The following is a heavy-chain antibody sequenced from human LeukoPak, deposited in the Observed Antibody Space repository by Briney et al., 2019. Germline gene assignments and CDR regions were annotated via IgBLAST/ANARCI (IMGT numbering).Heavy chain of an antibody. CDR2: VNAVGSA. CDR1: GGSLSGYY. J-gene: IGHJ4*02. V-gene: IGHV4-4*08. D-gene: IGHD2-2*01. CDR3: ARRVPAASGGGFDY. Sequence: SETLSLTCAVSGGSLSGYYWNWIRQPPGKGLEWIGYVNAVGSAKYNPSLSSRLTISVDKSKNQFSLKLNSVTAADSAVYFCARRVPAASGGGFDYWGQGTLVAVSS.